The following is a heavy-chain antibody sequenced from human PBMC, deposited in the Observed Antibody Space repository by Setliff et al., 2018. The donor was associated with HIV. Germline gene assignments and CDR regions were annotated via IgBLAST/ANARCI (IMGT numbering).Heavy chain of an antibody. CDR2: MYTSGGGA. CDR3: ARGARGYSYG. V-gene: IGHV1-46*01. CDR1: GYSFTTYY. J-gene: IGHJ4*02. D-gene: IGHD5-18*01. Sequence: GASVKVSCKTSGYSFTTYYIHWMRQAPGQGLEWVGLMYTSGGGAKYAQKFQGRVTITRDTSASTAYMELSSLRSEDTAVYYCARGARGYSYGWGQGTLVTVSS.